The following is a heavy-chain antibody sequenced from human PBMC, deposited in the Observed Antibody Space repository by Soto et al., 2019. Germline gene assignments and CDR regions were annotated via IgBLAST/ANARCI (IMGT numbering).Heavy chain of an antibody. CDR1: GGSISSGGYY. CDR2: IYYSGST. D-gene: IGHD3-16*01. J-gene: IGHJ6*02. Sequence: SETLSLTCTVSGGSISSGGYYWSWIRQHPGKGLEWIGYIYYSGSTYYNPSLKSRVTISVDTSKNQFSLKLSSVTAADTAVYYCARDLLRPPVPSGMDVWGQGTTVTVSS. CDR3: ARDLLRPPVPSGMDV. V-gene: IGHV4-31*03.